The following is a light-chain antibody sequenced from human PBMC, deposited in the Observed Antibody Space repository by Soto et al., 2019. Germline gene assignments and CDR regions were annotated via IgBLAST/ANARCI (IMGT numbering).Light chain of an antibody. Sequence: QSALTQPASVSGSPGQSITISCTGTSGDVGSYNLVSWYQQYPGEAPKLLIYEGTKRPSGVSDRFSGSNSGNTASLTISGLQAEDEADYYCCAYGGSSIYWVFGEGTKVTVL. V-gene: IGLV2-23*01. CDR2: EGT. CDR3: CAYGGSSIYWV. J-gene: IGLJ3*02. CDR1: SGDVGSYNL.